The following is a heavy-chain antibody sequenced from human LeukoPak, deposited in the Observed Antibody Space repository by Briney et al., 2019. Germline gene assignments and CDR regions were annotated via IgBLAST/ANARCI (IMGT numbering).Heavy chain of an antibody. CDR2: SSGSGGSP. CDR1: GFTFSSYA. D-gene: IGHD3-10*01. V-gene: IGHV3-23*01. J-gene: IGHJ6*02. CDR3: AKGDMVRTPYYYYYGMDV. Sequence: PGRPLRLSCAASGFTFSSYAMSWVRQAPGKGLEWGSASSGSGGSPYYATSVKGRSTISRDNSKATLSLQRNSLRAEDTAVYYCAKGDMVRTPYYYYYGMDVGGQGTTVTVS.